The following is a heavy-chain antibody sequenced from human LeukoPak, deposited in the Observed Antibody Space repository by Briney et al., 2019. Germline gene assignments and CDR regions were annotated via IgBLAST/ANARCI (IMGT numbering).Heavy chain of an antibody. Sequence: PGGSLRLSCAASGFTFSYYGMHWVRQAPGKGLEWVAFIRYDGNDKFYAESVKGRFTISRDTSRNTLYLQMSNPRPEDAAVYYCAKDLMRDRWFGESWGQGTLVTVSS. CDR3: AKDLMRDRWFGES. J-gene: IGHJ5*02. CDR2: IRYDGNDK. D-gene: IGHD3-10*01. V-gene: IGHV3-30*02. CDR1: GFTFSYYG.